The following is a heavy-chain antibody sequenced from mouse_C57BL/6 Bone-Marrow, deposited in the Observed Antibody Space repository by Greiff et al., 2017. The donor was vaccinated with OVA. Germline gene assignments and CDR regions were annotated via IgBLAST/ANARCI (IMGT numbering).Heavy chain of an antibody. CDR2: IWSDGST. Sequence: VKLVESGPGLVAPSQSLSITCTVSGFSLTSYGVHWVRQPPRKGLEWLVVIWSDGSTTYNSALKSRLSISKDNSKSQVFLKMNSLQTDDTAMYYCARHAYYSNYGFAYWGQGTLVTVSA. CDR1: GFSLTSYG. CDR3: ARHAYYSNYGFAY. D-gene: IGHD2-5*01. V-gene: IGHV2-6-1*01. J-gene: IGHJ3*01.